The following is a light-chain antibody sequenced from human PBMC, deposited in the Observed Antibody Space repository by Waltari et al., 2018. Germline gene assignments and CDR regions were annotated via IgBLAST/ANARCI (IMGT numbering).Light chain of an antibody. CDR1: SNDVAGFNY. CDR3: GSYAGSTVV. V-gene: IGLV2-8*01. CDR2: EVS. J-gene: IGLJ2*01. Sequence: QSALTQPPSASGSPGQSVTISFTATSNDVAGFNYVSWYQQHPGKAPKVMIYEVSKRPSGVPDRFSGSKAGHTASLTVSGLQAEDEAEYYCGSYAGSTVVFGGGTKLTVL.